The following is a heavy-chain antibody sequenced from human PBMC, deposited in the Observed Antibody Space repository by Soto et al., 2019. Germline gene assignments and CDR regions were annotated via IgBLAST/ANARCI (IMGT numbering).Heavy chain of an antibody. CDR3: ARDRDIAAASGYFDY. D-gene: IGHD6-13*01. Sequence: QVQLVQSGAEVKKPGSSVKVSCKASGGTFSSYTISWVRQAPGQGLAWMGRIIPILGIANYAQTFQGRVTITGDKSTSTAYMELRSRRCEDTAVYYCARDRDIAAASGYFDYWGQGALVTVFS. J-gene: IGHJ4*02. CDR1: GGTFSSYT. CDR2: IIPILGIA. V-gene: IGHV1-69*08.